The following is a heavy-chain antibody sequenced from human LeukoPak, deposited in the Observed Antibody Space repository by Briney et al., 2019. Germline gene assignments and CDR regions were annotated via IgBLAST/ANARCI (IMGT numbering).Heavy chain of an antibody. J-gene: IGHJ3*02. V-gene: IGHV1-69-2*01. Sequence: VASVKISCKVSGYTFTDYYMHWVQQAPRKGLEWMGLVDPEDGETIYAEKFQGRVTITADTSTDTAYMELSSLRSEDTAVYYCAPPGHSPVAFDIWGQGTMVTVSS. D-gene: IGHD4-11*01. CDR3: APPGHSPVAFDI. CDR2: VDPEDGET. CDR1: GYTFTDYY.